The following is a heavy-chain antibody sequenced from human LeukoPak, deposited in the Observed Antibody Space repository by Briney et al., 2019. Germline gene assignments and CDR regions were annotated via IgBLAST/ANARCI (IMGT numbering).Heavy chain of an antibody. CDR2: IYYSGST. J-gene: IGHJ4*02. Sequence: TSETLSLTCTVSGGSISSYYWSWIRQPPGKGLEWIGYIYYSGSTNYNPSLKSRVTISVDTSKNQFSLKLSSVTAADTAVYYCARHELISGYARRAYYFDYWGQGTLVTVSS. CDR1: GGSISSYY. V-gene: IGHV4-59*08. CDR3: ARHELISGYARRAYYFDY. D-gene: IGHD5-12*01.